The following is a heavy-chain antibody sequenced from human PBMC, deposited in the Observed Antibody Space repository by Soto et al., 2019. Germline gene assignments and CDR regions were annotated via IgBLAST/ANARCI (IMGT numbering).Heavy chain of an antibody. CDR3: VADVAEVGEGELDY. J-gene: IGHJ4*02. CDR2: VKSRSSGGTG. Sequence: EVQLMESGGGLVEPGGSLRLSCTASGFSFTIAWMTWVRQAPGKGLEWLGRVKSRSSGGTGDYAAPVKGRFTISRDDSKNTVILQMNSLKMEDTAVYHCVADVAEVGEGELDYWGQGALVTVSS. CDR1: GFSFTIAW. V-gene: IGHV3-15*01. D-gene: IGHD3-16*01.